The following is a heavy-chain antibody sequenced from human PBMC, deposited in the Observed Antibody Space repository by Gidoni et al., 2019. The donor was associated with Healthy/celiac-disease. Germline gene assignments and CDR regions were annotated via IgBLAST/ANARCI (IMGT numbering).Heavy chain of an antibody. CDR1: GFTFSSYA. Sequence: EVQLLESGGGLVQPGGSLRLSCAASGFTFSSYAMSWVRQAPGKGLEWVSAIRGSGGSTDYADSVKGRFTISRDNSKNTLYLQMNSLRAEDTAVYYCAQMITIFGVVNQGVGFDYWGQGTLVTVSS. V-gene: IGHV3-23*01. CDR3: AQMITIFGVVNQGVGFDY. D-gene: IGHD3-3*01. CDR2: IRGSGGST. J-gene: IGHJ4*02.